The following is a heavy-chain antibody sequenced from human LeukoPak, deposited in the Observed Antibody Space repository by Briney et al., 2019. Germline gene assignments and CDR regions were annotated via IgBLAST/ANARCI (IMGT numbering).Heavy chain of an antibody. Sequence: ASVKVSCKASGYTFTGYYMHWVRQAPGQGLEWMGWINPNSGGTNYAQKFQGRVTMTRDTSISTACMELSRLRSDDTAVYYCARPFWYSSGWDFDYWGQGTLVTVSS. CDR1: GYTFTGYY. V-gene: IGHV1-2*02. CDR3: ARPFWYSSGWDFDY. J-gene: IGHJ4*02. CDR2: INPNSGGT. D-gene: IGHD6-19*01.